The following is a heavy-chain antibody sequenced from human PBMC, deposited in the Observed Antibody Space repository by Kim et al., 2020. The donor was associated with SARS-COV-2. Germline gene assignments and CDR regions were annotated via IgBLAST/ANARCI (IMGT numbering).Heavy chain of an antibody. CDR3: AHRLDPAAGTDTPFDY. CDR1: GFSLSTSGVG. J-gene: IGHJ4*02. Sequence: SGPTLVNPTQTLTLTCTFSGFSLSTSGVGVGWIRQPPGKALEWLALIYWDDDKRYSPSLKSRLTITKDTSKNQVVLTMTNMDPVDTATYYCAHRLDPAAGTDTPFDYWGQGTLVTVSS. D-gene: IGHD6-13*01. V-gene: IGHV2-5*02. CDR2: IYWDDDK.